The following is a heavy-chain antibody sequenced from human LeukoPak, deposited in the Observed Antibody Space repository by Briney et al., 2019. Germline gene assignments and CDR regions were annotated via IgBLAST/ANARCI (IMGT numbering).Heavy chain of an antibody. V-gene: IGHV3-23*01. CDR3: VYGDYDY. Sequence: PGGSLRLSCAASGFTFSSYAMSWVRQAPGMGLEWVSAISNRGSSTYYADSVKGRFTISRDNSKNTLYLQMNSLRVEDTAVYYCVYGDYDYWGQGTLVTVSS. CDR2: ISNRGSST. CDR1: GFTFSSYA. D-gene: IGHD4-17*01. J-gene: IGHJ4*02.